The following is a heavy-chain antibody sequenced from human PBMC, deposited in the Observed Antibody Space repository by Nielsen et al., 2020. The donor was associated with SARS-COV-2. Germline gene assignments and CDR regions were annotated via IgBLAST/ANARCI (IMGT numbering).Heavy chain of an antibody. CDR3: AKAGGKNAGGIIDY. CDR2: MSYDGSDK. V-gene: IGHV3-30*18. CDR1: GFTFSNYG. J-gene: IGHJ4*02. Sequence: GGSLTLSCAASGFTFSNYGMHWVRQAPGKGLDWVAVMSYDGSDKYYGDSVKGRFTISRDNSKNTLFLHMSRLRAEDTALYYCAKAGGKNAGGIIDYWGPGTLVTVSS. D-gene: IGHD3-16*01.